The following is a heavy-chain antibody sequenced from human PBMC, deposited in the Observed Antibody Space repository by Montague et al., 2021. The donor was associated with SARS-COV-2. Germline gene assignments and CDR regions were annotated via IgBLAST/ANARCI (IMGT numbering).Heavy chain of an antibody. CDR1: GASISTGSGY. Sequence: SETLSLTCTVSGASISTGSGYWTRIRQRPGMGLEWLGNFYYSGGXNHTLSLKSRVTISADTSKYLFSLTLESVTASDTAVYYCARDRGDIYGGNSAWFDPWGQGTLVTVSS. J-gene: IGHJ5*02. D-gene: IGHD4-23*01. V-gene: IGHV4-61*03. CDR3: ARDRGDIYGGNSAWFDP. CDR2: FYYSGGX.